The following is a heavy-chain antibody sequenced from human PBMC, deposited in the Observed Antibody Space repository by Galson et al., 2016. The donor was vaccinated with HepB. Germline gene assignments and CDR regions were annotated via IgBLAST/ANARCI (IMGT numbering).Heavy chain of an antibody. V-gene: IGHV3-33*01. J-gene: IGHJ4*02. CDR3: ARDKGAGSDDIWSGYYMGYFDY. Sequence: SLRLSCAASRFHFSMYAMHWVRQAPGKGLEWVAMIWRAGSRTYYADSVKGRFPISRDNSKNTLYLQMNSLRAEDTAVYYCARDKGAGSDDIWSGYYMGYFDYWGQGSLVTVSS. D-gene: IGHD3-3*01. CDR1: RFHFSMYA. CDR2: IWRAGSRT.